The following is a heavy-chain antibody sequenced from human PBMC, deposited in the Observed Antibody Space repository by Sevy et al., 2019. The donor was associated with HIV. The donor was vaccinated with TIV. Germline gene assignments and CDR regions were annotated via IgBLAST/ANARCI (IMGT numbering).Heavy chain of an antibody. CDR1: GGSISSYY. V-gene: IGHV4-59*01. D-gene: IGHD2-15*01. CDR3: ARSVRGYCSGGSCYSDWYYFDY. J-gene: IGHJ4*02. Sequence: SETLSLTCTVSGGSISSYYWSWIRQPPGKGLEWIGYIYYSGSTNYNPSLKSRVTISVDTSKNQFSLKLSSVTAADTAVYYCARSVRGYCSGGSCYSDWYYFDYWGQGTLVTVSS. CDR2: IYYSGST.